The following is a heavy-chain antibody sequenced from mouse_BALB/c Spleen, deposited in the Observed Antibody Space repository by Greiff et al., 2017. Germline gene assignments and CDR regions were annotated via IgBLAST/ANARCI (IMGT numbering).Heavy chain of an antibody. CDR2: IWSDGST. Sequence: QVQLKQSGPDLVAPSQSLSITCTVSGFSLTSYGVHWVRQPPGKGLEWLVVIWSDGSTTYNSALKSRLSISKDNSKSQVFLKMNSLQTDDTAMYYCARHGGYPYYYAMDYWGQGTSVTVSS. CDR3: ARHGGYPYYYAMDY. V-gene: IGHV2-6-2*01. J-gene: IGHJ4*01. D-gene: IGHD3-1*01. CDR1: GFSLTSYG.